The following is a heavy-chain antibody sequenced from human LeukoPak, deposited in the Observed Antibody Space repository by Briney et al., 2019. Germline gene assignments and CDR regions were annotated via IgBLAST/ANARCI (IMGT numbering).Heavy chain of an antibody. CDR3: ARGGGNPFDY. Sequence: TGGSLRLSCAASGFTFSTYAMSWVRQAPGKGLEWVSYITSSSSTISYADSVRGRFTISRDNAKNSLYLQMNSLRDEDTAVYYCARGGGNPFDYWGQGTLVTVSS. D-gene: IGHD4-23*01. CDR1: GFTFSTYA. CDR2: ITSSSSTI. V-gene: IGHV3-48*02. J-gene: IGHJ4*02.